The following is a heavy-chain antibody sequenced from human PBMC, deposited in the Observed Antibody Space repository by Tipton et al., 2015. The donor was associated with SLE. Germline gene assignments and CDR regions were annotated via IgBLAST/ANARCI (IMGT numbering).Heavy chain of an antibody. CDR1: GGSISSYY. D-gene: IGHD6-13*01. Sequence: TLSLTCTVSGGSISSYYWSWIRQPPGKGLEWIGDIYTSGSTNYNPSLKSRVTISVDTSKNQFSLKLSPVTAADTAVYYCAREGEAAAGYFDYWGQGTLVTVSS. J-gene: IGHJ4*02. V-gene: IGHV4-4*08. CDR3: AREGEAAAGYFDY. CDR2: IYTSGST.